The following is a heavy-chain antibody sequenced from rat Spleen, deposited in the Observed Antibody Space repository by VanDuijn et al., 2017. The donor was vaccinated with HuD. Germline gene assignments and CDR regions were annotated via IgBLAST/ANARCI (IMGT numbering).Heavy chain of an antibody. J-gene: IGHJ2*01. CDR1: GFTFSNYG. V-gene: IGHV5-29*01. CDR2: ISYDGSST. CDR3: ARQAGNLFDY. D-gene: IGHD3-4*01. Sequence: EVQLVESGGGLVQPGRSLKLSCAASGFTFSNYGMAWVRQAPTKGLEWVATISYDGSSTYYRDSVKGRFTISRDNAKSTLYLQMDSLRSEDTATYYCARQAGNLFDYWGQGVMVTVSS.